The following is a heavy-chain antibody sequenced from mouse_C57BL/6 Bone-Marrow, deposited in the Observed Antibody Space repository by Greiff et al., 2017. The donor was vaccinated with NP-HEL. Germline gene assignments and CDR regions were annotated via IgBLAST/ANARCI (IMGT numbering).Heavy chain of an antibody. V-gene: IGHV5-12*01. Sequence: EVMLVESGGGLVQPGGSLKLSCAASGFTFSDYYMYWVRQTPEKRLEWVAYISNGGGSTYYPDTVKGRVTISRDNAKNTLYLQMSRLKSEDTAMYYCARHGRDFDYWGQGTTLTVSS. CDR1: GFTFSDYY. J-gene: IGHJ2*01. CDR3: ARHGRDFDY. CDR2: ISNGGGST. D-gene: IGHD3-1*01.